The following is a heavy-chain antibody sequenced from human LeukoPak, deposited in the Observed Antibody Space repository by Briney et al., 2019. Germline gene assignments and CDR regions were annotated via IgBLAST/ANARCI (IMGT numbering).Heavy chain of an antibody. Sequence: GGSLRLSCAASGFTVSSSYMTWVRQAPGKGLEWVSIIYSGGNTYYADSVQGRFTISRDNSKNTLYLQMNSLRAEDTAVYHCVSSREATSNWFVYWGQGTLVTVSS. CDR3: VSSREATSNWFVY. D-gene: IGHD2-2*01. V-gene: IGHV3-66*01. CDR2: IYSGGNT. CDR1: GFTVSSSY. J-gene: IGHJ5*01.